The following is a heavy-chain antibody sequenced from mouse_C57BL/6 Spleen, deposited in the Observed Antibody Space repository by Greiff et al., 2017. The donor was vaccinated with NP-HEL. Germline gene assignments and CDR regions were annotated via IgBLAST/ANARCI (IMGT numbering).Heavy chain of an antibody. CDR2: INPNNGGT. CDR3: ARERNSRAMDY. V-gene: IGHV1-26*01. Sequence: EVQLQQSGPELVKPGASVKISCKASGYTFTDYYMNWVKQSHGKSLEWIGDINPNNGGTSYNQKFKGKATLTVDKSSSTAYMELRSLTSEDSAVYYCARERNSRAMDYWGQGTSVTVSS. J-gene: IGHJ4*01. D-gene: IGHD3-3*01. CDR1: GYTFTDYY.